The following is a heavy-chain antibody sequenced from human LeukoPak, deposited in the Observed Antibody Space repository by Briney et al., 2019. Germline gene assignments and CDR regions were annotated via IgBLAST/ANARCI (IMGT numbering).Heavy chain of an antibody. J-gene: IGHJ5*02. Sequence: GASVKVSCKASGYTFTGYYIHCVRQAPGQGLEWMGWINPNSGGTNYKQKFQGRVTMTRDTSISTAYMELSRLRSDDTAVYYCARDAAAGRRWFDPWGQGTLVTVSS. D-gene: IGHD6-13*01. CDR2: INPNSGGT. CDR3: ARDAAAGRRWFDP. V-gene: IGHV1-2*02. CDR1: GYTFTGYY.